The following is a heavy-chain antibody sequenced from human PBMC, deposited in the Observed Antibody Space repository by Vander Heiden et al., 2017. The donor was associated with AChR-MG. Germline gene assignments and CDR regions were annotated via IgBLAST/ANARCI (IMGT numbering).Heavy chain of an antibody. Sequence: QVQLQQWGAGLLKPSETLSLTCAVYGGSFSGYYWSWIRQPPGKGLEWIGEINHSGSTNYNPSLKSRVTISVDTSKNQFSLKLSSVTAADTAVYYCARGFLEWLRYMDVWGKGTTVTVSS. CDR3: ARGFLEWLRYMDV. CDR1: GGSFSGYY. D-gene: IGHD3-3*01. J-gene: IGHJ6*03. V-gene: IGHV4-34*01. CDR2: INHSGST.